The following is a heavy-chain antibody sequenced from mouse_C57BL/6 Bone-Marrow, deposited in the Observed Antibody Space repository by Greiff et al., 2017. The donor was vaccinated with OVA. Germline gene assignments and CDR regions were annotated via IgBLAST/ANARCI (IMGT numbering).Heavy chain of an antibody. CDR2: IYPRSGNT. J-gene: IGHJ4*01. D-gene: IGHD1-1*01. V-gene: IGHV1-81*01. CDR1: GYTFTSYG. Sequence: QVQLQQSGAELARPGASVKLSCKASGYTFTSYGISWVKQRTGQGLEWIGEIYPRSGNTYYNEKLKGKATLTADKSSSTAYMELRSLTSEDSAVYFCARITTVVAYYYAMDYWGQGTSVTVSS. CDR3: ARITTVVAYYYAMDY.